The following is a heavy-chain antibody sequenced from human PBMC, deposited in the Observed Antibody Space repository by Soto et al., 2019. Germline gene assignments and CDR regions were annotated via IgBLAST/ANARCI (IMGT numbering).Heavy chain of an antibody. CDR3: ARAQRAEQWLVPNRWYYYCGMDV. CDR1: GFTFSSYA. J-gene: IGHJ6*02. CDR2: ISYDGSNK. Sequence: QVQLVESGGGVVQPGRSLRLSCAASGFTFSSYAMHWVRQAPGKGLEWVAVISYDGSNKYYADSVKGRFTISRDNSKNTLYLQMNSLRAEDTAVYYCARAQRAEQWLVPNRWYYYCGMDVWGQGTTVTVSS. D-gene: IGHD6-19*01. V-gene: IGHV3-30-3*01.